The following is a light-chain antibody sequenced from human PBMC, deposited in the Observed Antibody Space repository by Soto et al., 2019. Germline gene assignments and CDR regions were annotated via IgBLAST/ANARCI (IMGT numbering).Light chain of an antibody. CDR3: QSYDTSLSAVV. CDR1: SSNIGAGYD. CDR2: DNN. Sequence: QSVLTQPPSVSGAPGQRVTISCTGSSSNIGAGYDVHWYQHLPGTAPKLLIYDNNNRPSGVPDRFSGSKSGTSASLAITGLLAEDEADYYCQSYDTSLSAVVFGGGTKLTVL. V-gene: IGLV1-40*01. J-gene: IGLJ2*01.